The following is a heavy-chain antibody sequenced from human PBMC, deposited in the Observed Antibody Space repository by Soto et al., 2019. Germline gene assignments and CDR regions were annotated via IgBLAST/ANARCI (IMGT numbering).Heavy chain of an antibody. CDR2: IYHSGST. D-gene: IGHD6-19*01. V-gene: IGHV4-4*02. Sequence: QVQLQESGPGLVEPSGTLSLTCAVSGGSVSSTNWWSWVRQPPGKGLEWIGEIYHSGSTYYNPSLKSRGAISVDKSKNQFSLRLSSVTAADTAVYFCARDLAVSARGSFDYWGQGTLVTVSS. J-gene: IGHJ4*02. CDR1: GGSVSSTNW. CDR3: ARDLAVSARGSFDY.